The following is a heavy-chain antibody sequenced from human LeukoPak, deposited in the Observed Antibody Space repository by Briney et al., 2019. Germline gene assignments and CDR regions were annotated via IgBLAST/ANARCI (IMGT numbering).Heavy chain of an antibody. D-gene: IGHD5-18*01. J-gene: IGHJ6*02. CDR2: IIPIFGTA. V-gene: IGHV1-69*13. CDR3: AREVDTAMVSVYGMDV. Sequence: SVKVSCKASGYTFTSYYMHWVRQAPGQGLEWMGGIIPIFGTANYAQKFQGRVTITADESTSTAYMELSSLRSEDTAVYYCAREVDTAMVSVYGMDVWGQGTTVAVSS. CDR1: GYTFTSYY.